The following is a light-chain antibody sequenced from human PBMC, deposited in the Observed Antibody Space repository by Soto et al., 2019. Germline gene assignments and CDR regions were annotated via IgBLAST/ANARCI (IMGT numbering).Light chain of an antibody. CDR1: QSVSSSF. CDR2: DAS. V-gene: IGKV3D-20*02. CDR3: QQANSFPLT. Sequence: EIVLTQSPVTLSLSPGERATLSCRASQSVSSSFLAWYQQKPGQAPRLLIYDASSRATGIPDRFSGGGSGTDFTLTISSLQPEDFATYYCQQANSFPLTFGGGTKVDIK. J-gene: IGKJ4*01.